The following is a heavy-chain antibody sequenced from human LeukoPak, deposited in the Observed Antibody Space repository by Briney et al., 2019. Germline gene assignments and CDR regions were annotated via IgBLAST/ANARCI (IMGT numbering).Heavy chain of an antibody. V-gene: IGHV1-18*01. CDR2: ISAYNGNT. D-gene: IGHD2-15*01. J-gene: IGHJ4*02. CDR3: ARDEGGYGDYDY. Sequence: ASVNVSCKVSGYNLTEVSMHWVRQAPGKGLEWMGWISAYNGNTNYAQKLQGRVTMTIDTSTSTAYMELRSLRSGDTAVYYCARDEGGYGDYDYWGQGTLVTVSS. CDR1: GYNLTEVS.